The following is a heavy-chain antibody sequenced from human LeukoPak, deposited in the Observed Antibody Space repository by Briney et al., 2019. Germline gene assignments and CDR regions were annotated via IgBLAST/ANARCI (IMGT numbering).Heavy chain of an antibody. CDR1: GGSISSFY. CDR2: IYDSGST. Sequence: SETLSLTCSVSGGSISSFYWSWIRQPPGKGLEWIGFIYDSGSTNYNPSLKSRVTISVDRSKNQFSLRLRSVTAADTAVYYCALSAAGFYDYWGLGSLVTVSS. J-gene: IGHJ4*02. CDR3: ALSAAGFYDY. V-gene: IGHV4-59*01. D-gene: IGHD6-13*01.